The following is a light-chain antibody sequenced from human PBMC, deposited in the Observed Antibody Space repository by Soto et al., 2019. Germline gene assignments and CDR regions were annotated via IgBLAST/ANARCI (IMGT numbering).Light chain of an antibody. CDR2: DAS. CDR3: QQYESYSPWT. V-gene: IGKV1-5*01. CDR1: QSISSW. Sequence: DIQMTQSPSALSASVGDRATITCRASQSISSWLAWYQQKPGKAPKLLIYDASTLQSGVPSRYSGSGCGTEFTLTISNLQPDDFATYYCQQYESYSPWTFGQGTKVDIK. J-gene: IGKJ1*01.